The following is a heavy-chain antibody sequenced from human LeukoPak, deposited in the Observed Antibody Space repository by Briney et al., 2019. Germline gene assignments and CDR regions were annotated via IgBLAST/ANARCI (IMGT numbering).Heavy chain of an antibody. CDR1: GGTFSSYA. V-gene: IGHV1-69*13. D-gene: IGHD4-11*01. CDR3: ARDGEWHSNGYYGFDP. CDR2: IIPIFGTA. Sequence: ASVKVSCKASGGTFSSYAISWVRQAPGQGLEWMGGIIPIFGTANYAQKFRGRVTITADESTSTAYMELSSLRSEDTAVYYCARDGEWHSNGYYGFDPWGQGTLVTVSS. J-gene: IGHJ5*02.